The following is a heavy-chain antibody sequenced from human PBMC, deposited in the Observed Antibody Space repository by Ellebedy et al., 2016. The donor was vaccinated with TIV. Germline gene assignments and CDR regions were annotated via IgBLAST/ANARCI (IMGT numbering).Heavy chain of an antibody. Sequence: PRGSLRLSCAASGFTFSNAWMNWVRQAPGKGLEWVGRIKSKTDGGAADYAAPVKGRFTISRDDSKNTLYLQMNSLKTEDTAVYFCTTVYRYNYDSVWGQGTLVTVSS. V-gene: IGHV3-15*01. CDR2: IKSKTDGGAA. CDR3: TTVYRYNYDSV. D-gene: IGHD5-18*01. J-gene: IGHJ4*02. CDR1: GFTFSNAW.